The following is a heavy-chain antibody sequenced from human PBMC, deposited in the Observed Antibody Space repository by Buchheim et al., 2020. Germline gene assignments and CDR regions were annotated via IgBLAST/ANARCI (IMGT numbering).Heavy chain of an antibody. CDR1: GFTFSSYA. J-gene: IGHJ6*02. Sequence: EVQLLESGGGLVQPGGSLRLSCAASGFTFSSYAMSWVRQAPGKGLEWVSAISGSGGSTYYADSVKGRFTISRDNSKNTLYLQMNSLRAEDTAVYYCAKDLNSSGWYFVRGCGMDVWGQGTT. V-gene: IGHV3-23*01. CDR3: AKDLNSSGWYFVRGCGMDV. D-gene: IGHD6-19*01. CDR2: ISGSGGST.